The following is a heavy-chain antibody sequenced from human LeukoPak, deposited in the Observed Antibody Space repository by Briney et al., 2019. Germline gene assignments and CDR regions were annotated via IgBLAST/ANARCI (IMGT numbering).Heavy chain of an antibody. J-gene: IGHJ4*02. Sequence: GRSLRLSCAASGFTFDDYAMHWVRQAPGKGLEWVSGISWNSGSIGYADSVKGRFTISRDNSKNTLYLQMNSLRAEDTAVYYCASGEQPSAFDYWGQGTLVTVSS. V-gene: IGHV3-9*01. CDR3: ASGEQPSAFDY. D-gene: IGHD3-10*01. CDR1: GFTFDDYA. CDR2: ISWNSGSI.